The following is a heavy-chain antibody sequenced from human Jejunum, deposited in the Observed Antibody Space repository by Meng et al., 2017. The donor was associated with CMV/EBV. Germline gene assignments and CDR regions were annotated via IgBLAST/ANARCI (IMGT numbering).Heavy chain of an antibody. CDR2: ISDNNVNT. CDR1: VYAFTGHE. D-gene: IGHD6-13*01. CDR3: DSLSSSWYKNWFDP. V-gene: IGHV1-18*01. J-gene: IGHJ5*02. Sequence: VPSRAVLIKPRSSGNVSSKSCVYAFTGHEVSRVSQAPGQVLEWIEWISDNNVNTIYTPKRQDRVTMTTDTTMSTVYMELRRLISDDTAVYFCDSLSSSWYKNWFDPWGQGTLVTVSS.